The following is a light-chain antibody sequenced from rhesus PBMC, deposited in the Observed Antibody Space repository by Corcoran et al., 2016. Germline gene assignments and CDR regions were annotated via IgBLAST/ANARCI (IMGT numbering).Light chain of an antibody. CDR1: QGISSY. J-gene: IGKJ4*01. CDR3: LQHNSYPLT. V-gene: IGKV1-28*01. CDR2: AAS. Sequence: DIQMTQSPSSLSASVGDTVTITCRASQGISSYLNWFQQKPGKAPKLLIYAASSLESGVPSRFSGSGTGTEFTLTISSLKPEEFAAYYCLQHNSYPLTFGGGTKVEIK.